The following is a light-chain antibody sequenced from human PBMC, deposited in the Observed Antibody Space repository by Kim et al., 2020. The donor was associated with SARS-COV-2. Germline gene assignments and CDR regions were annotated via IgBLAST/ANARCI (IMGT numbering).Light chain of an antibody. J-gene: IGLJ2*01. CDR1: NTGSKS. CDR3: QVWDSSSDHVV. Sequence: HGKTARITCGGNNTGSKSVHWYQQTPGQAPVLVIYYDRDRPSGLPERFSGSNSGNTATLAISRVEAGDEADYYCQVWDSSSDHVVFGGGTQLTVL. V-gene: IGLV3-21*04. CDR2: YDR.